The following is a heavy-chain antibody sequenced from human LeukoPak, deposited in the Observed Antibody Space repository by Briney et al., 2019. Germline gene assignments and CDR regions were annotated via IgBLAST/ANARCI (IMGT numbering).Heavy chain of an antibody. D-gene: IGHD3-22*01. CDR1: GGSISSGDYY. CDR3: ARALYGSSGYLYDY. Sequence: SETLSLTCTVSGGSISSGDYYWSWIRQPPGKGLEWIGYIYYSGSTYYNPSLKSRVTISVDTSKNQFSLKLSSVTAADTAVYYCARALYGSSGYLYDYWGQGTLVTVSS. J-gene: IGHJ4*02. CDR2: IYYSGST. V-gene: IGHV4-30-4*01.